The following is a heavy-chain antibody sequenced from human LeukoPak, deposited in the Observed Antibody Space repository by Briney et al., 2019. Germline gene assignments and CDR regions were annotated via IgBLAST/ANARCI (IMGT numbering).Heavy chain of an antibody. D-gene: IGHD3-10*01. V-gene: IGHV3-7*01. CDR2: IKQDGSEK. Sequence: GGSLRLSCAASGFTFRNYWMGWVRQAPGKGLEWVANIKQDGSEKYYVDSVKGRFTISRDNAKNSLYLQMNSLRAEDTAVYYCARTRRSGGLDYWGQGTLVTVSS. CDR3: ARTRRSGGLDY. J-gene: IGHJ4*02. CDR1: GFTFRNYW.